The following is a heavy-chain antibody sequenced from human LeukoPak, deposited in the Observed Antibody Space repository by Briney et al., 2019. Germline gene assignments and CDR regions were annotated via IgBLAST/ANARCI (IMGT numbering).Heavy chain of an antibody. CDR1: GYTFTSYA. V-gene: IGHV1-3*01. Sequence: ASVKVSCKASGYTFTSYAMHWVRQAPGQRLEWMGWINAGNGNTKYSQKFQGRVTITRDTSASTAYMELSSLRSEDTAVYYCARDRDYYDSSGYYYDLYYYYGMGVWGQGTTVTVSS. D-gene: IGHD3-22*01. CDR3: ARDRDYYDSSGYYYDLYYYYGMGV. CDR2: INAGNGNT. J-gene: IGHJ6*02.